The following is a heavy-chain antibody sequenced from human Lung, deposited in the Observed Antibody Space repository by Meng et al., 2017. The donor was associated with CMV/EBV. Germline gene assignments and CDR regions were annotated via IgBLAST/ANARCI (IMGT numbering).Heavy chain of an antibody. CDR2: IYHSGST. J-gene: IGHJ4*02. CDR1: GGYIRSSNW. CDR3: ASFPPPGKQWLVTDY. Sequence: LKESGPGLLQPSGPLSLTCAVCGGYIRSSNWWSWVRQPTGKGLEWIGEIYHSGSTNYNPSLKSRVTISVDKSKNQFSLKLSSVTAADTAVYYCASFPPPGKQWLVTDYWGQGTLVTVSS. D-gene: IGHD6-19*01. V-gene: IGHV4-4*02.